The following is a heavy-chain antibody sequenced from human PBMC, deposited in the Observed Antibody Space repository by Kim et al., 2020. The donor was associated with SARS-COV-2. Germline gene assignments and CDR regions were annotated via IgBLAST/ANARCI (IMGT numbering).Heavy chain of an antibody. CDR2: ISYDGSNK. CDR3: ARDHAGIVGATTHWFDP. CDR1: GFTFSSYA. Sequence: GGSLRLSCAASGFTFSSYAMHWVRQAPGKGLEWVAFISYDGSNKYYADSVKGRFTISRDNSKNTLYLQMNSLRAEDTAVYYCARDHAGIVGATTHWFDPWGQGTLVTVSS. J-gene: IGHJ5*02. V-gene: IGHV3-30*04. D-gene: IGHD1-26*01.